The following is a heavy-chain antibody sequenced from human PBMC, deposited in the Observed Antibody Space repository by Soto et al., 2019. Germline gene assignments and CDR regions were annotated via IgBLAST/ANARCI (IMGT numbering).Heavy chain of an antibody. CDR3: GGRRGGGE. D-gene: IGHD3-16*01. CDR2: ISSESETI. V-gene: IGHV3-48*01. Sequence: EVQLVESGGGLVQPGGSLRLSCAASGFTFSAHTMNWVRQAPGKGLEWISYISSESETIYYADSVKGRFTISRDNAKNSLFLERSSRGGEDTAVYFVGGRRGGGEWGQGTLVTVSS. J-gene: IGHJ4*02. CDR1: GFTFSAHT.